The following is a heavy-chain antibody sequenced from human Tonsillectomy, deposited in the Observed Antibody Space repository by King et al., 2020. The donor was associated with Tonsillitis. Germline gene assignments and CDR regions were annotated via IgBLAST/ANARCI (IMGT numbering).Heavy chain of an antibody. CDR2: ISSSGTDI. V-gene: IGHV3-48*01. CDR1: GFTFSKYG. CDR3: ASVRKVAAMGYYHMDV. D-gene: IGHD6-25*01. J-gene: IGHJ6*03. Sequence: VQLVESGGDWVQPGGSLRLSCAGSGFTFSKYGINWVRQAPGKGLEWVSYISSSGTDIDYADSVKGRLATSRDNAKNSLYRQMDSLRVDDTALYYCASVRKVAAMGYYHMDV.